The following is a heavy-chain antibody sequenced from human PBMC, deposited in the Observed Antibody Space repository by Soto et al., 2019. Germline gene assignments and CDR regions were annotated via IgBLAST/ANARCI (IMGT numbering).Heavy chain of an antibody. D-gene: IGHD3-3*01. CDR1: GFTFSTYE. V-gene: IGHV3-48*03. CDR2: IGSGGTI. J-gene: IGHJ4*01. CDR3: ERGGYYWDN. Sequence: PGGSLRLSCAASGFTFSTYEMTWVRQAPGKGLEWVSYIGSGGTIFYADSVKGRFTISRDNARNSLYLQMDRLRDEDTAVYYCERGGYYWDNWGRGSLVTVSS.